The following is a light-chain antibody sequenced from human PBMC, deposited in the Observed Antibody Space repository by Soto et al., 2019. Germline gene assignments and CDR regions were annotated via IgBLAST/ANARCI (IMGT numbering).Light chain of an antibody. CDR2: DVS. J-gene: IGLJ2*01. Sequence: QSVLTQPASVSGSPGQSITISCTGTSSDIGGYIYVSWYQHHPGKAPTLLIYDVSNRPSGVSNRFSVSKSVNTASLTISGLQVEDEADYFCSTYTSSRTRFGGGTKVTVL. CDR3: STYTSSRTR. V-gene: IGLV2-14*03. CDR1: SSDIGGYIY.